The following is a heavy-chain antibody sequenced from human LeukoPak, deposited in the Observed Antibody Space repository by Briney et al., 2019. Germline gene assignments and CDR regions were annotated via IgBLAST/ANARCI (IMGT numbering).Heavy chain of an antibody. J-gene: IGHJ4*02. CDR3: AREYGDYEFDY. CDR2: INPNSGGT. D-gene: IGHD4-17*01. V-gene: IGHV1-2*02. CDR1: GYTFTGYY. Sequence: ASMKVSCKASGYTFTGYYMHWVRQAPGQGLEWMGWINPNSGGTSYAQKFQGRVTVTRDTSISTAYMELSWLTSDDTAVYYCAREYGDYEFDYWGQGTLVIVSS.